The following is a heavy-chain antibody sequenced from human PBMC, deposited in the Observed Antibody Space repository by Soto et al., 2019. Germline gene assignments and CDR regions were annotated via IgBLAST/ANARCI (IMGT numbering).Heavy chain of an antibody. CDR3: ARGVTMVRGVIHTPYFDY. CDR2: IYYSGST. D-gene: IGHD3-10*01. V-gene: IGHV4-31*03. CDR1: GGSISSGGYY. J-gene: IGHJ4*02. Sequence: QVQLQESGPGLVKPSQTLSLTCTVSGGSISSGGYYWSWIRQHPGKGLEWIGYIYYSGSTYYNPSRKSRVTIAVDTSTNQFSLKLSSVTAADTAVYYCARGVTMVRGVIHTPYFDYWGQGTLVTVSS.